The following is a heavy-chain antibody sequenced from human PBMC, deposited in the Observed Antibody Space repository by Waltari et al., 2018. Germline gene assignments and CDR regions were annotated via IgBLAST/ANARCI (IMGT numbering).Heavy chain of an antibody. CDR1: GFSFSPYN. Sequence: EVQLMESGGGLVKPGGSLRLSCAASGFSFSPYNMNWVRQAPGKGVEWVWAVSSNGAYIHYADSVRCRITISRDNAKTSLYLQMNGRRDEDTAVYYCARGGWGFYLDLWGQGALVTVSS. D-gene: IGHD7-27*01. J-gene: IGHJ5*02. CDR2: VSSNGAYI. V-gene: IGHV3-21*01. CDR3: ARGGWGFYLDL.